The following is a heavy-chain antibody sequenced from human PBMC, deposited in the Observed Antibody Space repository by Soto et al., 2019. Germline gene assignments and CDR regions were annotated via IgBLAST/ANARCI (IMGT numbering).Heavy chain of an antibody. V-gene: IGHV4-34*01. CDR2: INHSGST. CDR3: ARGPVVVAATPFAPFDY. Sequence: SETLSLTCAVYGGSFSGYYWSWIRQPPGKGLEWIGEINHSGSTNYNPSLKSRVTISVDTSKNQFSLKLSSVTAADTAVYYCARGPVVVAATPFAPFDYWGQGTLVTVS. D-gene: IGHD2-15*01. J-gene: IGHJ4*02. CDR1: GGSFSGYY.